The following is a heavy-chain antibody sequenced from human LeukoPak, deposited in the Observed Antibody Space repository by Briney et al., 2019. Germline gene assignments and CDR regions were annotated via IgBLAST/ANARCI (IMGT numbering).Heavy chain of an antibody. CDR3: ARVCDLEYSSSASFDY. Sequence: PSETLSLTCTVSGGSISSYYWSWIRQPPGKGLEWIGYIYYSGSTNYNPSLKSRVTISVDTSKNQFSLKLSSVTAADTAVYYCARVCDLEYSSSASFDYSGQGTLVTVSS. V-gene: IGHV4-59*12. D-gene: IGHD6-6*01. J-gene: IGHJ4*02. CDR2: IYYSGST. CDR1: GGSISSYY.